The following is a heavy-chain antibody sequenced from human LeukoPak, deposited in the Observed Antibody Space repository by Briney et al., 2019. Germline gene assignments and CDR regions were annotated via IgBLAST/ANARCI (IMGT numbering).Heavy chain of an antibody. CDR2: ISHDGSNT. J-gene: IGHJ4*02. V-gene: IGHV3-30*18. Sequence: GGSLRLSCAASGFTFSRSAVHWVRQAPGKGLEWVAVISHDGSNTDYTDSVKGRFTISRDNSRNTLYLQMNSLRAEDTAVYYCAKEMKPWMHFDYWGQGTLVTVSS. CDR1: GFTFSRSA. CDR3: AKEMKPWMHFDY. D-gene: IGHD5-12*01.